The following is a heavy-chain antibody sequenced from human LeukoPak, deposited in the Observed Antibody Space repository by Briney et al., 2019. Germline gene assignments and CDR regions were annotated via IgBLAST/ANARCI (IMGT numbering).Heavy chain of an antibody. J-gene: IGHJ5*02. Sequence: ASVEVSCKASGYTFTGYYMHWVRQAPGQGLEWMGWINPNSGGTNYAQKFQGRVTMTRDTSISTAYMELSRLRSDDTAVYYCARTLLRSNWFDPWGQGTLVTVSS. D-gene: IGHD3-3*01. V-gene: IGHV1-2*02. CDR3: ARTLLRSNWFDP. CDR2: INPNSGGT. CDR1: GYTFTGYY.